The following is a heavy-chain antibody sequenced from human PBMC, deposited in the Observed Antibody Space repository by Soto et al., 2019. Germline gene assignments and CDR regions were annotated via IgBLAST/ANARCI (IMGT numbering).Heavy chain of an antibody. J-gene: IGHJ6*02. Sequence: SETLSLTCTVSGGSISSGDYYWSWIRQPPGKGLEWIGYIYYSGSTYYNPSLKSRVTISVDTSKNQFSLKLSSVTAADTAVYYCARGRSTSRWGGAEYGTDVWGQGTTVTVSS. CDR3: ARGRSTSRWGGAEYGTDV. CDR2: IYYSGST. CDR1: GGSISSGDYY. D-gene: IGHD2-2*01. V-gene: IGHV4-30-4*01.